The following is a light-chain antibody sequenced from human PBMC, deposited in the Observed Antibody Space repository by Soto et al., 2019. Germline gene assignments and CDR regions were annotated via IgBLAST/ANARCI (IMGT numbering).Light chain of an antibody. Sequence: IQMTQSPSSLSASVGDRVTITCRARQGISNYLAWYQQKPGRVPTLLITAASTLRSGVPSRFSGSASGTYFTLTITSLQPEDAATYYCQRYEHAWTFGQGTKVEI. CDR2: AAS. V-gene: IGKV1-27*01. CDR3: QRYEHAWT. J-gene: IGKJ1*01. CDR1: QGISNY.